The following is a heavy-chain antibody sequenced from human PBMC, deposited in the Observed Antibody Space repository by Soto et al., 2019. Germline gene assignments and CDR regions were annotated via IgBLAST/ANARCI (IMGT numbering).Heavy chain of an antibody. J-gene: IGHJ4*02. CDR3: ARENTRYPRNSFDY. CDR2: ISYDGSNK. CDR1: GFTFSSYA. D-gene: IGHD1-7*01. Sequence: PGGSLRLSCAASGFTFSSYAMHWVRQAPGKGLEWVAVISYDGSNKYYADSVKGRFTISRDNSKNTLYLQMNSLRAEDTAVYYCARENTRYPRNSFDYWGQGTLVTVSS. V-gene: IGHV3-30-3*01.